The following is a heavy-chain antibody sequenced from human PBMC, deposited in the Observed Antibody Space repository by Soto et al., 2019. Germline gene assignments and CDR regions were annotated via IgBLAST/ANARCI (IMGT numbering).Heavy chain of an antibody. CDR3: ARDVGRTGTLDV. D-gene: IGHD1-1*01. CDR1: GFTLSSYG. CDR2: IWYDGSNK. V-gene: IGHV3-33*01. Sequence: PGGSLRLSCAASGFTLSSYGMHWVRQAPGKGLEWVAVIWYDGSNKYYADSVKGRFTISRDNSKNTLYLQMNSLRAEDTAVYYCARDVGRTGTLDVWGQGTTVTVSS. J-gene: IGHJ6*02.